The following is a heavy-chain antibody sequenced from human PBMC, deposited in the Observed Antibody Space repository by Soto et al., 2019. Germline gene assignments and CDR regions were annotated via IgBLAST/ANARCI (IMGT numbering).Heavy chain of an antibody. CDR3: ARVLGNDAFDI. D-gene: IGHD3-3*02. J-gene: IGHJ3*02. Sequence: QVQLQESGPGLVKPSGTLSLTCAVSGGSISSSNWWSWVRQPPGKGLEWIGEIYHSGSTNYNPSLTSRATISVDKSKSQLSLKLSSVTAADTAVYYCARVLGNDAFDIWGQGTMGTVSS. CDR2: IYHSGST. V-gene: IGHV4-4*02. CDR1: GGSISSSNW.